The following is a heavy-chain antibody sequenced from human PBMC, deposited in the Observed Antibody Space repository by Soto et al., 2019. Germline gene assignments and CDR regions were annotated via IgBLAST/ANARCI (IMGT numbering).Heavy chain of an antibody. J-gene: IGHJ4*02. CDR3: ARGGSPAIYNFDY. D-gene: IGHD2-2*02. CDR2: IYYSGST. V-gene: IGHV4-31*03. CDR1: GGSISSGGYY. Sequence: SETLSLTCTVSGGSISSGGYYWSWIRQHPGKGLEWIGYIYYSGSTYYNPSLKSRVTISVDTSKNQFSLKLSSVTAADTAVYYCARGGSPAIYNFDYWGQGTLVTVSS.